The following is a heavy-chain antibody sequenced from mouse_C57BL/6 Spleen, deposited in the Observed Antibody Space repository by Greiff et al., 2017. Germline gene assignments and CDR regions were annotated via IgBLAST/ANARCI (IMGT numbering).Heavy chain of an antibody. CDR3: ASYYGSSDY. V-gene: IGHV14-2*01. CDR2: IDPEDGET. Sequence: VQLQQSGAELVKPGASVKLSCTASGFNIKDYYMHWVKQRTEQGLEWIGRIDPEDGETKYAPKFQGTATITADTSSNTAYLQLSSQTSEDTAVYYCASYYGSSDYWGQGTTRTVSS. J-gene: IGHJ2*01. D-gene: IGHD1-1*01. CDR1: GFNIKDYY.